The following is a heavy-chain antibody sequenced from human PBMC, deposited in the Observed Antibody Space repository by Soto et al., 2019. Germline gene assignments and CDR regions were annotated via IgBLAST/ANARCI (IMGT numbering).Heavy chain of an antibody. CDR2: IYYRGST. D-gene: IGHD1-26*01. V-gene: IGHV4-31*03. CDR3: ARVARGRVVGATPPCFDY. Sequence: QVQLQESGPGLVKPSQTLSLTCTVSGGSISSGIYYWSWIRQNPGKCLEWIGHIYYRGSTYYNPSLKSRVSISVDTSKNQFSLKLTSVTAADTAVYYCARVARGRVVGATPPCFDYWGQGTLVTVSS. CDR1: GGSISSGIYY. J-gene: IGHJ4*02.